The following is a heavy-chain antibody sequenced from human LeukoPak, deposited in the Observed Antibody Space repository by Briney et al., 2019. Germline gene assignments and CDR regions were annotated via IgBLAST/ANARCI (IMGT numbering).Heavy chain of an antibody. Sequence: ASVKVSCKASGYTFTSYGISWVRQAPGQGLEWMGWISADNGNTNYAQNLQGRVTMTTDTSTNTAYMELRSLRSDDSAVYYCARDNYYGSGSTFDYWGQGTLVTVSS. V-gene: IGHV1-18*01. D-gene: IGHD3-10*01. CDR3: ARDNYYGSGSTFDY. CDR2: ISADNGNT. CDR1: GYTFTSYG. J-gene: IGHJ4*02.